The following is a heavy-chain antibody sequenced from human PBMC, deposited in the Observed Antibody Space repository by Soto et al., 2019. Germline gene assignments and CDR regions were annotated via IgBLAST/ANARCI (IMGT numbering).Heavy chain of an antibody. Sequence: QVQLQESGPGLVKPSQTLSLTCTVSGGSISSGGYYWSWIRQHPGKGLEWTGYIYYSGSTYYSPSLKSRVTISVDTSKNQFSLKLSSVTAADTAVYYCARSPEATVTAFDYWGQGTLVTVSS. CDR1: GGSISSGGYY. J-gene: IGHJ4*02. V-gene: IGHV4-31*03. D-gene: IGHD4-17*01. CDR3: ARSPEATVTAFDY. CDR2: IYYSGST.